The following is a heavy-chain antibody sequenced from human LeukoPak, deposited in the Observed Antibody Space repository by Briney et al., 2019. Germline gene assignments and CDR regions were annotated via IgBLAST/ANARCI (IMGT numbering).Heavy chain of an antibody. CDR3: AASGRAPSSIWFGEFYSLDP. V-gene: IGHV3-30-3*01. CDR2: ISYDGSNK. CDR1: GFTFSSYA. Sequence: PGGSLRLSCAASGFTFSSYAMHWVRQAPGKGLEWVAVISYDGSNKYYADSVKGRFTISRDNSKNTLCLQMNSLRAEDTAVYYCAASGRAPSSIWFGEFYSLDPWGQGTLVTVSS. J-gene: IGHJ5*02. D-gene: IGHD3-10*01.